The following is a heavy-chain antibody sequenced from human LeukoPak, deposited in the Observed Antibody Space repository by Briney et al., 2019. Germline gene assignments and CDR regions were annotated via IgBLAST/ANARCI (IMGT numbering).Heavy chain of an antibody. Sequence: GRSLRLSCAASGFTFSSYGMHWVRQAPGKGLEWVAVIWYDGSNKYYADSVKGRFTISRDNSKNTLYLQMNSLRAEDTAVYYCAKGALVMTAIPGNYFDSWGQGTLVTVSS. D-gene: IGHD2-21*02. CDR1: GFTFSSYG. CDR2: IWYDGSNK. J-gene: IGHJ4*02. V-gene: IGHV3-33*06. CDR3: AKGALVMTAIPGNYFDS.